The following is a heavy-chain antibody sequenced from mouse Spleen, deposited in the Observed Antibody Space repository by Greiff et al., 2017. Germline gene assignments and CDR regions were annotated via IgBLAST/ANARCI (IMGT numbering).Heavy chain of an antibody. V-gene: IGHV5-17*01. CDR1: GFTFSDYG. D-gene: IGHD1-1*01. CDR3: ARKESTKWYFDV. J-gene: IGHJ1*01. CDR2: ISSCDSTI. Sequence: EVHLVESGGGLVKPGGSLKLSCAASGFTFSDYGMHWVRQPPERGLEWVAYISSCDSTIYYADTVKGRFTIARDNAKNTLFLQMTSLKSEDTAMYYCARKESTKWYFDVWGAGTTVTVSS.